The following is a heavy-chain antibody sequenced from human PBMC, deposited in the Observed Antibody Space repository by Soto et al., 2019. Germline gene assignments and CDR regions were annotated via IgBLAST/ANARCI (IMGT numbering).Heavy chain of an antibody. Sequence: PSETLSLTCTVSGGSIRSRDYYWGWIRQPPNKGLEWIGSMHYGGSTFYNPSLKSRVTISVDTSRNQISLKVTSVTAADTGLYYCARPGYSSSWYWFDSWGRGTLVTVSS. D-gene: IGHD6-13*01. CDR1: GGSIRSRDYY. CDR2: MHYGGST. V-gene: IGHV4-39*01. J-gene: IGHJ5*01. CDR3: ARPGYSSSWYWFDS.